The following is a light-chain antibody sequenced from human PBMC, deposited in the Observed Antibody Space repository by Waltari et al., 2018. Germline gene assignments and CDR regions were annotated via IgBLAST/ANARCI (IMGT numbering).Light chain of an antibody. CDR1: NIGSRS. CDR3: QVWDSSRDHVV. CDR2: YDS. V-gene: IGLV3-21*04. Sequence: SYVLTQPPSVSVAPGQTARITCGVNNIGSRSVHWCQQRPGQAPVLVIYYDSDRPSGIPERFSGSNSGNTAPLTISRVEAGDEADYYCQVWDSSRDHVVFGGGTRLTVL. J-gene: IGLJ2*01.